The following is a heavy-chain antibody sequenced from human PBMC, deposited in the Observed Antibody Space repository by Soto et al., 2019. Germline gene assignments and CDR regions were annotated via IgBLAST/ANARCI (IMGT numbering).Heavy chain of an antibody. V-gene: IGHV1-3*01. J-gene: IGHJ4*02. Sequence: QVRLVQSGPEVKRPGASVTISCKASGYTFTDYSVHWVRQAPGQGLEWVGWINPVNGETKYSQKFQDRVTLTSDTSATTTYMDLSSLRSEDSAVYYCASHEDYWGQGTQVTVSS. CDR1: GYTFTDYS. CDR3: ASHEDY. CDR2: INPVNGET.